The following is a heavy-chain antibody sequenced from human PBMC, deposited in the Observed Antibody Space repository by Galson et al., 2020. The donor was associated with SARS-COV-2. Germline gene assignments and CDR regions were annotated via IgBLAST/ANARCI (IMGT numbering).Heavy chain of an antibody. CDR3: AGNYYCSGSYYSACFD. J-gene: IGHJ4*02. CDR1: GFTFSSYA. Sequence: GGYLRLSCAASGFTFSSYAMHWVCQAPGKGLEWVAVISYDGSNKYYADSVKGRFTISRDNSKNTLYLQMNSLRAEDTAVYYCAGNYYCSGSYYSACFDWGQGTLVTVSS. D-gene: IGHD3-10*01. CDR2: ISYDGSNK. V-gene: IGHV3-30-3*01.